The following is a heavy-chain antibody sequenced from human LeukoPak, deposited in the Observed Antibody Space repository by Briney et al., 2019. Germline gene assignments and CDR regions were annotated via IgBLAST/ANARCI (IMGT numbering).Heavy chain of an antibody. CDR1: GFTFRKYG. D-gene: IGHD7-27*01. V-gene: IGHV3-30*02. J-gene: IGHJ4*02. CDR3: ARDFNWGFDY. Sequence: GGSLRLSCAASGFTFRKYGMHWVCQAPGKVLEWVTFIRNDGSDKYYADSVKGRFTISRDSSKNTVYVQMHSLRPEDTAVYYCARDFNWGFDYWGQGTLVTVSS. CDR2: IRNDGSDK.